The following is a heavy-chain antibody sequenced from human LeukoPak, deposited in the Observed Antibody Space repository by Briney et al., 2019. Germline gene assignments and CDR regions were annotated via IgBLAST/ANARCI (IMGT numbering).Heavy chain of an antibody. V-gene: IGHV1-2*02. Sequence: ASVKVSCKASGYTFTGYYMHWVRQAPGQGLEWMGWINPNSGGTNYAQKFQGRVTMTRDTSTSTAYMELSRLRSDDTAVYYCARDPRVPAATVGYYYGMDVWGQGTTVTVSS. CDR2: INPNSGGT. CDR3: ARDPRVPAATVGYYYGMDV. J-gene: IGHJ6*02. CDR1: GYTFTGYY. D-gene: IGHD2-2*01.